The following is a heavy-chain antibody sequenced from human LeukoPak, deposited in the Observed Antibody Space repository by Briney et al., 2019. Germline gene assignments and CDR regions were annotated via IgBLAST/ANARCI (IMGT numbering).Heavy chain of an antibody. CDR2: IIPMFGTT. J-gene: IGHJ3*02. V-gene: IGHV1-69*06. Sequence: ASVKVSCKASGGTFSSYAISWVRQAPGQGLEWMGGIIPMFGTTDYAQKFQGRVTITADKSTTTAYMELSSLRSEDTAVYYCAREIIRTSRAFDIWGQGTMVTVSS. CDR3: AREIIRTSRAFDI. CDR1: GGTFSSYA. D-gene: IGHD1-20*01.